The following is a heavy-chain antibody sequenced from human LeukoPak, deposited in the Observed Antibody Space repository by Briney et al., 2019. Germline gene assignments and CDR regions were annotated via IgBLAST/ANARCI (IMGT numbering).Heavy chain of an antibody. V-gene: IGHV1-69*05. Sequence: ASVKVSCKASGGTFSPFAISWVRQAPGQGLEWMGGTIPLFPEPNYAQKFQGRLTITTTTTDGSTNTAFMELRSLTSGDTAMYFCARDQVGRAVAGFFDYWGQGTLVTVSS. CDR3: ARDQVGRAVAGFFDY. J-gene: IGHJ4*02. CDR1: GGTFSPFA. D-gene: IGHD6-19*01. CDR2: TIPLFPEP.